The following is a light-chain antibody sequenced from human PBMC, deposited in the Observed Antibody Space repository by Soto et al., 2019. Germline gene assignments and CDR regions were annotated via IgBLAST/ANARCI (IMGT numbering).Light chain of an antibody. CDR3: QQADSFPLT. V-gene: IGKV1D-12*01. CDR1: QYISTW. Sequence: GDRIIIPCRASQYISTWLAWYQQKPGEAPKLLIFAASRLHGGVPSRFSGSGSGTDFTLTINNLQPEDFATYYCQQADSFPLTFGGGTKVEVK. J-gene: IGKJ4*01. CDR2: AAS.